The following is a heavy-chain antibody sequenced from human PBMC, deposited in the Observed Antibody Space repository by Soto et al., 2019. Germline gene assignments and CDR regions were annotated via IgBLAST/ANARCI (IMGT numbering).Heavy chain of an antibody. Sequence: QVQLVQSGAEVKKPGSSVKVSCKASGGTFSSYTISWVRQAPGQGLEWMGRIIPILGIANYAQKFQGRVTITADKATSTAYMELSSLRSEDTAVYYCARDPSRPLCMYSSGCSQEVAYWGQGTLVTVSS. CDR3: ARDPSRPLCMYSSGCSQEVAY. D-gene: IGHD6-19*01. V-gene: IGHV1-69*08. CDR2: IIPILGIA. J-gene: IGHJ4*02. CDR1: GGTFSSYT.